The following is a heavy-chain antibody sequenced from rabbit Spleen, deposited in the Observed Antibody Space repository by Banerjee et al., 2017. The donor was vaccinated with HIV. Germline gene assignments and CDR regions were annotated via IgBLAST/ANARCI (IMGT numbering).Heavy chain of an antibody. CDR2: IYAGSDGST. D-gene: IGHD2-1*01. CDR3: AGYPNDYLTFKL. CDR1: GFSFSSSYY. J-gene: IGHJ4*01. Sequence: QSLEESGGDLVKPGASLTLTCTASGFSFSSSYYVCWVRQAPGKGLEWIACIYAGSDGSTYYASWAKGRFTISKTSSTTVTLQMTSLTAADTATYFCAGYPNDYLTFKLWGQGTLVTVS. V-gene: IGHV1S40*01.